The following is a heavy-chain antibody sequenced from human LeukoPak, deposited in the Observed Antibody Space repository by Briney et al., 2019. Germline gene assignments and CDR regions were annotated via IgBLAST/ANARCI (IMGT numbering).Heavy chain of an antibody. J-gene: IGHJ4*02. D-gene: IGHD3-10*01. CDR3: ARSSYTSGSSYFDY. Sequence: PGGSLRLSCAASGFTVSANYMTWVRQAPGKGLEWVSVIYSGADTYYADSVKGRFTISRHSSQNTVYLQMNSLRAGDTAVYYCARSSYTSGSSYFDYWGQGTQVTVSA. V-gene: IGHV3-53*04. CDR2: IYSGADT. CDR1: GFTVSANY.